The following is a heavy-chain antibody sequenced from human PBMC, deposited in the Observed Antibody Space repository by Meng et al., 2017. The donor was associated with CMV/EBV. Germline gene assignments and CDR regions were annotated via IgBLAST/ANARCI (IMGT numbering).Heavy chain of an antibody. V-gene: IGHV6-1*01. CDR3: AREAPIGTTIFGVVINPLDY. D-gene: IGHD3-3*01. Sequence: SETLSLTCAISGDSVSSNSAAWNWIRQSPSRGLEWLGRTYYRSKWYNDYAVSVKSRITINPDTSKNQFSLQLNSVTPEDTAVYYCAREAPIGTTIFGVVINPLDYWGQGTLVTVSS. CDR2: TYYRSKWYN. CDR1: GDSVSSNSAA. J-gene: IGHJ4*02.